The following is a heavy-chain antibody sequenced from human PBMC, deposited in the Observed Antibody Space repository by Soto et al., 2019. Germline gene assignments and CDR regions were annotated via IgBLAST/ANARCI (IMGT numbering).Heavy chain of an antibody. CDR3: AKDELTSHYDFWSGKTGYMDV. J-gene: IGHJ6*03. Sequence: GGSLRLSCAASGFTFSSYGMHWVRQAPGKGLEWVAVISYDGSNKYYADSVKGRFTISRDNSKNTLYLQMNSLRAEDTAVYYCAKDELTSHYDFWSGKTGYMDVWGKGTTVTVSS. D-gene: IGHD3-3*01. CDR2: ISYDGSNK. CDR1: GFTFSSYG. V-gene: IGHV3-30*18.